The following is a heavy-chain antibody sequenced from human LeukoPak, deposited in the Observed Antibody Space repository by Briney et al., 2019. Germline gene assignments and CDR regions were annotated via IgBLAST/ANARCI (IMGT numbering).Heavy chain of an antibody. Sequence: SETLSLTCTVSGGSISSYYWGWIRQPAGKGLEWIGRFYTSGSTNYNPSLKSRVTMSLHTSKNQFSLRLSSVTAADTAVYFCAREALIEGFYYYMDVWGKGTTVTVSS. D-gene: IGHD3-22*01. CDR2: FYTSGST. CDR1: GGSISSYY. CDR3: AREALIEGFYYYMDV. V-gene: IGHV4-4*07. J-gene: IGHJ6*03.